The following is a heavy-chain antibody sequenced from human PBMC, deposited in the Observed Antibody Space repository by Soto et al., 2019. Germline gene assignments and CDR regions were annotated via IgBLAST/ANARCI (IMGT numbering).Heavy chain of an antibody. J-gene: IGHJ4*02. CDR1: GGSFSGYY. Sequence: SETLSLTCAVYGGSFSGYYWSWIRQPPGKGLEWIGEINHSGSTNYNPSLKSRVTLSVDTSKNQFSLKLSSVTAADTAVYYCARVVDTAMATDFDYWGQGPLVTVAS. V-gene: IGHV4-34*01. D-gene: IGHD5-18*01. CDR2: INHSGST. CDR3: ARVVDTAMATDFDY.